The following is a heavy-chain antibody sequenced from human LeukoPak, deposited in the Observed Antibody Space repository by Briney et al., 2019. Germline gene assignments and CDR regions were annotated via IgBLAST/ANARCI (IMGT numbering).Heavy chain of an antibody. CDR2: ISSSSSTI. CDR3: ARERSSTSVDY. V-gene: IGHV3-48*01. D-gene: IGHD2-2*01. J-gene: IGHJ4*02. CDR1: GFTFSSYS. Sequence: GGPLRLSCAASGFTFSSYSMNWVRQAPGKGLEWVSYISSSSSTIYYADSVKGRFTISRDNAKNSLYLQMNSLRAEDTAVYYCARERSSTSVDYWGQGTLVTVSS.